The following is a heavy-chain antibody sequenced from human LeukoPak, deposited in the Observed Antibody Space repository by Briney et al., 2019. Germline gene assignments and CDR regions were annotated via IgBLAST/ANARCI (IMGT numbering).Heavy chain of an antibody. CDR3: ARDITYYYDSSGYEN. CDR1: GYTFTSYA. D-gene: IGHD3-22*01. V-gene: IGHV1-69*13. CDR2: IIPIFGTA. Sequence: ASVKVSCKASGYTFTSYAISWVRQAPGQGLEWMGGIIPIFGTANYAQKFQGRVTITADESTSTAYMELSSLRSEDTAVYYCARDITYYYDSSGYENWGQGTLVTVSS. J-gene: IGHJ4*02.